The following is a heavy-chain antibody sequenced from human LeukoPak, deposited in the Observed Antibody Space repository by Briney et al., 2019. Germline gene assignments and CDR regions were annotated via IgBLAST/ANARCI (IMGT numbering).Heavy chain of an antibody. Sequence: ASVKVSCKVSGYTLTELSMHWVRQAPGKGPEWMGGFDPEDGETVYAQKFQGRVTVTEDTSTDTAYMELSSLRSEDTAVYYCATAWGYYYDSSAFDYWGQGTLVTVSS. CDR3: ATAWGYYYDSSAFDY. J-gene: IGHJ4*02. V-gene: IGHV1-24*01. CDR2: FDPEDGET. D-gene: IGHD3-22*01. CDR1: GYTLTELS.